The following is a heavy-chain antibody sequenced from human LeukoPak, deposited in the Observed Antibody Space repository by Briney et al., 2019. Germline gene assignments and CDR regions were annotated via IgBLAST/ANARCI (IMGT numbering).Heavy chain of an antibody. CDR3: ARAGDCGGNSGAFDI. V-gene: IGHV4-61*08. Sequence: PSQTLSLTCTVSGGSISSGGYYWSWIRQPPGKGLEWIGYIYYSGSTNYNPSLKSRVTISVDTSKNQFSLKLSSVTAADTAVYYCARAGDCGGNSGAFDIWGQGTMVTVSS. CDR1: GGSISSGGYY. D-gene: IGHD4-23*01. CDR2: IYYSGST. J-gene: IGHJ3*02.